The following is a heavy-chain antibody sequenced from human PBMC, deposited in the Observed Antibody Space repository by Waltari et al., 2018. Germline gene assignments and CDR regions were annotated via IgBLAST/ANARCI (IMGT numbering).Heavy chain of an antibody. V-gene: IGHV1-46*01. CDR3: ARRGTDLDY. Sequence: QVQLVQSGAEVKKPGASVKVSCKTSGYIFTSYYMHWVRQAPGQGLEWMGIINPTGDSTTYAQKFQGRLTMTRDTSTSTLYMELSSLRSEDTVVYYCARRGTDLDYWGQGTLVTVSS. J-gene: IGHJ4*02. CDR2: INPTGDST. CDR1: GYIFTSYY.